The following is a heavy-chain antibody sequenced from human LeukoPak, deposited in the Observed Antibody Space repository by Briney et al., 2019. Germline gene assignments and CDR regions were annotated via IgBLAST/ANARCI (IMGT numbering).Heavy chain of an antibody. CDR1: GGSFSGYY. J-gene: IGHJ5*02. CDR2: INHSGST. CDR3: ARSPLIVLMVYAVRRWFDP. D-gene: IGHD2-8*01. V-gene: IGHV4-34*01. Sequence: SETLSLTCAVYGGSFSGYYWSWIRQPPGKGLEWIGEINHSGSTNYNPSLKSRVTISVDTSKNQFSLKLSSVTAADTAVYYCARSPLIVLMVYAVRRWFDPWGQGTLVTVSS.